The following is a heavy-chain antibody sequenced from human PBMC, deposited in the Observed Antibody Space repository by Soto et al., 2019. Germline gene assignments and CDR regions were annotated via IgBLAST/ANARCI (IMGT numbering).Heavy chain of an antibody. Sequence: EVQLLESGGGLVQPGGSLRLSCAASEFSVTSYDMSWLRQAPGKGLERVSVLSGSGIGKEYADSVKGRFTISRDNSRNTLYLQMTGLRVEDTAVYYCAKDRYCSATSCQDFGSWGQGTLVTVSS. V-gene: IGHV3-23*01. CDR3: AKDRYCSATSCQDFGS. D-gene: IGHD2-2*01. J-gene: IGHJ4*02. CDR2: LSGSGIGK. CDR1: EFSVTSYD.